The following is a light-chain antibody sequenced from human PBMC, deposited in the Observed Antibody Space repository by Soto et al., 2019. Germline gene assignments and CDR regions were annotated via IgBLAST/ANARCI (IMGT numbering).Light chain of an antibody. CDR1: QSVRNN. CDR2: YAS. Sequence: EIMMTQSPATLSVSPGERATLSCRASQSVRNNLAWYQQKPGQAPRLLIYYASTRATGIPARFSGSGSGTEFTLTIRSLQSEDFALYYCQQYNNWPPITFGRGTRLEIK. J-gene: IGKJ5*01. V-gene: IGKV3-15*01. CDR3: QQYNNWPPIT.